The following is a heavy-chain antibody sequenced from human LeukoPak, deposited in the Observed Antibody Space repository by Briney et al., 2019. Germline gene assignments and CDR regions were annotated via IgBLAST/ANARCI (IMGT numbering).Heavy chain of an antibody. Sequence: GASVKVSCKASGYTFTNYDINWVRQAPGQGLEWMGIINPSGGSTSYAQKFQGRVTMTRDTSTSTIYMELSSLRSEDTAVYYCARVSPRSSGYYGYWGQGTLVTVSS. CDR2: INPSGGST. V-gene: IGHV1-46*01. J-gene: IGHJ4*02. D-gene: IGHD3-22*01. CDR3: ARVSPRSSGYYGY. CDR1: GYTFTNYD.